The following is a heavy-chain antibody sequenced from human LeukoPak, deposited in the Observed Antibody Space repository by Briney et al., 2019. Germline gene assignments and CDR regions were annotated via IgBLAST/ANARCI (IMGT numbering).Heavy chain of an antibody. D-gene: IGHD5-18*01. Sequence: GGSLRLSCAASGFTFSIYAMSWVRQAPGKGLEWVSVIYSGGSTYYADSVKGRFTISRDNSKNTLYLQMNSLRAEDTAVYYCARLMTGYSYGPDYWGQGTLVTVSS. CDR3: ARLMTGYSYGPDY. V-gene: IGHV3-53*01. J-gene: IGHJ4*02. CDR1: GFTFSIYA. CDR2: IYSGGST.